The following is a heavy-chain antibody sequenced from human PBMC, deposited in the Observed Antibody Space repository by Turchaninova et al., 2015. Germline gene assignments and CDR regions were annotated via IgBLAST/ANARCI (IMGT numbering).Heavy chain of an antibody. J-gene: IGHJ6*02. D-gene: IGHD2-21*02. CDR2: INPGGGST. V-gene: IGHV1-46*01. CDR3: ARVTARGATASYGMDV. Sequence: VQLVQPGVAVNNPGTSVTVSCWASGDIFTNYNMHWGRQAPGQGLEWIGIINPGGGSTSYAQKFQGRVTMTRDTSTSTVYMELSSLRSEDTAVYYCARVTARGATASYGMDVWGQGTTVTVSS. CDR1: GDIFTNYN.